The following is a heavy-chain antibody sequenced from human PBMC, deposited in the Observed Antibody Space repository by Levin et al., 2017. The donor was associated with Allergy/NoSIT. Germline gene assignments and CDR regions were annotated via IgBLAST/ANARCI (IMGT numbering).Heavy chain of an antibody. CDR2: INSDGRTT. V-gene: IGHV3-74*01. CDR1: GFIFSNYW. Sequence: GGSLRLSCAASGFIFSNYWMHWVRQAPGKGPVWFSRINSDGRTTSHADSVKGRFTISRDNAKNTLYLQMNSLRVEDTAVYYCAKVTFDFWSGGGAFDISGQGTMVTVSS. J-gene: IGHJ3*02. D-gene: IGHD3-3*01. CDR3: AKVTFDFWSGGGAFDI.